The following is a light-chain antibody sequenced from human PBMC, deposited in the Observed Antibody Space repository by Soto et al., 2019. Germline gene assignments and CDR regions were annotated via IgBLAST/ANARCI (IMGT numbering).Light chain of an antibody. CDR2: GNS. Sequence: QCVLTQPPSVSGAPGQRVTISCTGSSSNIGAGYDVHWYQQLPGTAPKLPIYGNSNRPSGVPDRFSGSKPGTSASLAITGLQAEDEADYYCQSYDSSLSGYVFGTGTKVTVL. CDR3: QSYDSSLSGYV. V-gene: IGLV1-40*01. CDR1: SSNIGAGYD. J-gene: IGLJ1*01.